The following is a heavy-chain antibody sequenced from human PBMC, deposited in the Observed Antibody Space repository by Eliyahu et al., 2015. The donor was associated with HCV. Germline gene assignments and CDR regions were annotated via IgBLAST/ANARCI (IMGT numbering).Heavy chain of an antibody. D-gene: IGHD6-13*01. V-gene: IGHV4-59*01. Sequence: QVQLQESGPGLVKPSETLSLSCIVSXXSXXTYYWTWIRQPPGKGLEWIGYIHYSGXPNYNPXLKSRVTIXLXXSKNQFSLNLTSVTAADTAVYYCASGGGGIAMTGTGGWFDPWGQGTLVTVSS. CDR1: XXSXXTYY. CDR2: IHYSGXP. CDR3: ASGGGGIAMTGTGGWFDP. J-gene: IGHJ5*02.